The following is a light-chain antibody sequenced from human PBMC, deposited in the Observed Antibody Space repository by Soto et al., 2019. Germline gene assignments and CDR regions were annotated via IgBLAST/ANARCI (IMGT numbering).Light chain of an antibody. J-gene: IGKJ3*01. CDR1: QGISSY. V-gene: IGKV1-9*01. CDR2: AAS. Sequence: DIQLTQSPSFLSASVGDRVTITCRASQGISSYLAWYQQKPGKAPKLLIYAASTLQSGVPSRFSGSGSGTEFTLTISILHPEDFATYYCQQLNSYPITFGPGTKVDIK. CDR3: QQLNSYPIT.